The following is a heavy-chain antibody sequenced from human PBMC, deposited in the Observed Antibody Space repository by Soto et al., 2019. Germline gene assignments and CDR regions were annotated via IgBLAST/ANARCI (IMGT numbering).Heavy chain of an antibody. CDR1: GFTFSDDY. J-gene: IGHJ4*02. D-gene: IGHD3-3*01. CDR2: ISSSGTTI. V-gene: IGHV3-11*01. CDR3: SRERLRTGDY. Sequence: QVQLVESGGGLVKPGGARRLSCAASGFTFSDDYMSWLRQAPGKVLEWVSYISSSGTTIYHADSVKGRFTISRDNAKNSMYLQINSMRAEDTAVYYCSRERLRTGDYWGQGTLVTVSS.